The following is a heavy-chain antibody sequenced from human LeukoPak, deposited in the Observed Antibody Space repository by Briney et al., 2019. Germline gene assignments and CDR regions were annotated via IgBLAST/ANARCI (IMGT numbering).Heavy chain of an antibody. CDR3: AGYDSSGYYYN. Sequence: GGSLRLSCAASGFTVSSNYMSWVRQAPGKGLEWVSVIYSGGSTYYAVSVKGRFTISRDNSKNTLYLQMNSLRAEDTAVYYCAGYDSSGYYYNWGQGTLVTVSS. J-gene: IGHJ4*02. CDR2: IYSGGST. CDR1: GFTVSSNY. V-gene: IGHV3-53*01. D-gene: IGHD3-22*01.